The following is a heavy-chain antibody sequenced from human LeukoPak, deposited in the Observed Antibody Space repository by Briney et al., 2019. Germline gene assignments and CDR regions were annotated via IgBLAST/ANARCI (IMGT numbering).Heavy chain of an antibody. CDR1: DFTFSSYA. D-gene: IGHD1-26*01. CDR2: ISSSSSYI. J-gene: IGHJ3*02. CDR3: ARAERSYEDAFDI. V-gene: IGHV3-21*01. Sequence: GGSLRLSCAASDFTFSSYAMHWVRQAPGKGLEWVSSISSSSSYIYYADSVKGRFTISRDNAKNSLYLQMNSLRAEDTAVYYCARAERSYEDAFDIWGQGTMVTVSS.